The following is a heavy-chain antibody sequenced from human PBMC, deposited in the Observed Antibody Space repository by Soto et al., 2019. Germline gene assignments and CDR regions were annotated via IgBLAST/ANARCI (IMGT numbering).Heavy chain of an antibody. CDR3: AAKDVTWAAFDY. D-gene: IGHD4-4*01. Sequence: SETLSLTCTVSGGSISSFYWSWIRQPPGKGLEWIGYIYYSGKPNYAQKFQERVTITRDMSTSTAYMELSSLRSEDTAVYYCAAKDVTWAAFDYWGQGTLVTVSS. J-gene: IGHJ4*02. CDR1: GGSISSFY. CDR2: IYYSGKP. V-gene: IGHV4-59*03.